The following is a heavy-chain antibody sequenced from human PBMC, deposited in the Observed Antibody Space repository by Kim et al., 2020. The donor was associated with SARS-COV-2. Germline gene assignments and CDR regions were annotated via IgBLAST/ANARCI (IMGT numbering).Heavy chain of an antibody. CDR1: GGSFSGYY. CDR2: INHSGST. V-gene: IGHV4-34*01. CDR3: ARGTTMVRGVISSFPYGMDV. J-gene: IGHJ6*02. D-gene: IGHD3-10*01. Sequence: SETLSLTCAVYGGSFSGYYWSWIRQPPGKGLEWIGEINHSGSTNYNPSLKSRVTISVDTSKNQFSLKLSSVTAADTAVYYCARGTTMVRGVISSFPYGMDVWGQGTTVTVSS.